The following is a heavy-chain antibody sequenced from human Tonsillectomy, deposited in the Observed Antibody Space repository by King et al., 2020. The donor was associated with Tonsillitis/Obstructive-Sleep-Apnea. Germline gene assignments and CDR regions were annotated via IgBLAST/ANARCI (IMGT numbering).Heavy chain of an antibody. CDR2: IISTFATA. CDR1: GGTFSSYA. J-gene: IGHJ3*02. Sequence: QLVQSGAEVKKPGSSLKVSCKASGGTFSSYAISWARQASGHGLEWMGGIISTFATAKYAQKCQARVTITADKSTSTAYMELSSLRSEDTAVYYCARGLRDYYYRGGYSDALDIWGQGTLVTVSS. D-gene: IGHD3-22*01. V-gene: IGHV1-69*13. CDR3: ARGLRDYYYRGGYSDALDI.